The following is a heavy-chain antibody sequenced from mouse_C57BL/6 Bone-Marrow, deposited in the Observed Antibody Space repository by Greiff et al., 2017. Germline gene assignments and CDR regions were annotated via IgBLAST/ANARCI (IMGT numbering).Heavy chain of an antibody. Sequence: QVQLQQPGAELVKPGASVKMSCKASGYTFTSYWITWVKQRPGQGLEWIGDIYPTSGRANYNEKFKSKAILNVDTSSNTADMQLSSLTSEDSAVFYCARSGPLGRSFDDWGQGTTLTVSS. V-gene: IGHV1-55*01. CDR3: ARSGPLGRSFDD. CDR1: GYTFTSYW. J-gene: IGHJ2*01. D-gene: IGHD4-1*01. CDR2: IYPTSGRA.